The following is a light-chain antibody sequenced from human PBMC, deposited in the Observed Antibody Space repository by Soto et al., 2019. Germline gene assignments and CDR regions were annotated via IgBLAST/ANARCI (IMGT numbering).Light chain of an antibody. CDR3: QQSHGIPYT. J-gene: IGKJ2*01. V-gene: IGKV1-39*01. Sequence: DIQMTQSPSSLSAFVGDRVTITCRASQTITGYLNWYQQKPGKAPKLLNYAASSLQSGVPSRFSGSGSGTDFTLTISSLQPEDFATYYCQQSHGIPYTFGQGTKLEIK. CDR2: AAS. CDR1: QTITGY.